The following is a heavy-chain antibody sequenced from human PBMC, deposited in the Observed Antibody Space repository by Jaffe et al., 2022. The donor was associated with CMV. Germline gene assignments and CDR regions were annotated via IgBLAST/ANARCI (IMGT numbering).Heavy chain of an antibody. V-gene: IGHV4-34*01. Sequence: QVQLQQWGAGLLKPSETLSLTCAVYGGSFSGYYWSWIRQPPGKGLEWIGEINHSGSTNYNPSLKSRVTISVDTSKNQFSLKLSSVTAADTAVYYCARRGARPVYNWFDPWGQGTLVTVSS. J-gene: IGHJ5*02. CDR3: ARRGARPVYNWFDP. CDR2: INHSGST. CDR1: GGSFSGYY.